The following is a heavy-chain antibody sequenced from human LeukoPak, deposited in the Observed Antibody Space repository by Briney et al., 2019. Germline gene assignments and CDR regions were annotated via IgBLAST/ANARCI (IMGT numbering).Heavy chain of an antibody. J-gene: IGHJ4*02. Sequence: SETLSLTCTVSGGSISSDYWQWIRQPPGKGLEWVGYIYNSGSNTYNPSLTRRGTISIDTSKNQCSLKLTSVTAADTAVYYCASNYYDSSGFDYWGQGTLVTVSS. CDR2: IYNSGSN. V-gene: IGHV4-59*08. CDR3: ASNYYDSSGFDY. CDR1: GGSISSDY. D-gene: IGHD3-22*01.